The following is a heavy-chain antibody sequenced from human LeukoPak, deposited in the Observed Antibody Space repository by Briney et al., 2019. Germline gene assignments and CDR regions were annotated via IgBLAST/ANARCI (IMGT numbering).Heavy chain of an antibody. CDR2: ISGSSNSI. V-gene: IGHV3-48*02. Sequence: PGGSLRLSCEASGFTFRSYSMNWVRQAPGKGLEWISYISGSSNSIYYADSVKGRFTISRDNAKNSLFLQMNSLRDEDTAVYYCASNVTTTPITTGGAFNIWGQGTMVTVSS. CDR3: ASNVTTTPITTGGAFNI. CDR1: GFTFRSYS. D-gene: IGHD4-17*01. J-gene: IGHJ3*02.